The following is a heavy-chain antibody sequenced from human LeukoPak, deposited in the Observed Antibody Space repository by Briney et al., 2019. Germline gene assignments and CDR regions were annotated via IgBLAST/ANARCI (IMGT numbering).Heavy chain of an antibody. CDR2: ISAYNGNT. J-gene: IGHJ4*02. CDR3: AKDRIGGALEF. D-gene: IGHD4-23*01. V-gene: IGHV1-18*01. CDR1: GYTLSTYG. Sequence: ASVKVSCKASGYTLSTYGISWVRQAPGRGLEWMGWISAYNGNTNYAQKLQGRVTMTTDTSTSTAYMDLRSLRSDDTAVYYCAKDRIGGALEFWGQGTLATVSS.